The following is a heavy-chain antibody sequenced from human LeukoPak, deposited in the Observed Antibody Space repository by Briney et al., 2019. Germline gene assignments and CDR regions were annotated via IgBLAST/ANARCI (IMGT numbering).Heavy chain of an antibody. J-gene: IGHJ4*02. CDR3: AVRSGWDVSFFDL. CDR1: GGTFSSYA. D-gene: IGHD6-19*01. CDR2: IIPLLDIA. V-gene: IGHV1-69*04. Sequence: SVKVSCKASGGTFSSYAISWVRQAPGQGLEWMGRIIPLLDIANYAQKFQGRVTMTADKSTSTAYMELSSLRSDDTAVYYCAVRSGWDVSFFDLWGQGTPVTVSS.